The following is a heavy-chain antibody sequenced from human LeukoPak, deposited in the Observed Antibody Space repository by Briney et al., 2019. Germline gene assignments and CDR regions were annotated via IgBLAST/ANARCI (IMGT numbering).Heavy chain of an antibody. CDR3: ARVYVRGSYRYTTRKYYFDY. D-gene: IGHD3-16*02. CDR2: INHSGST. J-gene: IGHJ4*02. CDR1: GGSFSGYY. V-gene: IGHV4-34*01. Sequence: SETLSLTCAVYGGSFSGYYWSWIRQPPGKGLEWIGEINHSGSTNYNPSLKSRVTISVDTSKNQFSLKLSSVTAADTAVYYCARVYVRGSYRYTTRKYYFDYWGQGTLVTVSS.